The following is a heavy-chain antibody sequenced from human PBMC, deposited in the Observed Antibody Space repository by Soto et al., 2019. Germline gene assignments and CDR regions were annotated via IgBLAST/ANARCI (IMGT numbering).Heavy chain of an antibody. CDR3: ARDSSSSSGYYYYYYMDV. J-gene: IGHJ6*03. CDR2: MNPNSGNT. V-gene: IGHV1-8*01. D-gene: IGHD6-6*01. Sequence: ASVKVSCKASGYTFTSYDINWVRQATGQGLEWMGWMNPNSGNTGYAQKFQGRVTMTRNTSISTAYMELSSLRSEDTAVYYCARDSSSSSGYYYYYYMDVWGKGTTVTVSS. CDR1: GYTFTSYD.